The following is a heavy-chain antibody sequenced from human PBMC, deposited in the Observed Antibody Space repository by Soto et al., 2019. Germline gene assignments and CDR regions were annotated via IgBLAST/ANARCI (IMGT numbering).Heavy chain of an antibody. CDR1: GYSFTNYW. CDR2: IYPGDSDT. V-gene: IGHV5-51*01. D-gene: IGHD6-13*01. Sequence: GESLKISCKGSGYSFTNYWIAWVRQMSGKGLEWMGSIYPGDSDTRYSPSFRGQVTISADKSISTAYLQWSSLKASDTAMYYCARYGAAGRDYYYGMDVWGQGTTVTVSS. CDR3: ARYGAAGRDYYYGMDV. J-gene: IGHJ6*02.